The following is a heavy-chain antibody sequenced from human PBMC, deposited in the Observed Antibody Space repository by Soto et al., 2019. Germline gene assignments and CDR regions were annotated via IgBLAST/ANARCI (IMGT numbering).Heavy chain of an antibody. J-gene: IGHJ4*02. Sequence: PSETLCLTCAVYGGSFSGYYWSWIRQPPGKGLEWIGEINHSGSTNYNPSLKSRVTISVDTSKNQLSLKLSSVTAADTAVYYCASYYYDSSGYSAPAYWGQGTLVTVSS. V-gene: IGHV4-34*01. CDR2: INHSGST. D-gene: IGHD3-22*01. CDR1: GGSFSGYY. CDR3: ASYYYDSSGYSAPAY.